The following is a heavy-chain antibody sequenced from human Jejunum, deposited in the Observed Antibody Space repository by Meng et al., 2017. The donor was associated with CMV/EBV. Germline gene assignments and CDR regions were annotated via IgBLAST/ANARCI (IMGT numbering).Heavy chain of an antibody. D-gene: IGHD3-10*01. CDR3: AKDVGVRYYFYAMDV. CDR1: FSFDDHA. Sequence: FSFDDHAMHWVRQVPGKGLEWVSVISWNSYSLGYADSVKGRFTISRDNAKSSLYLQMNSLRPEDTALYFCAKDVGVRYYFYAMDVWGQGTTVTVSS. CDR2: ISWNSYSL. V-gene: IGHV3-9*01. J-gene: IGHJ6*02.